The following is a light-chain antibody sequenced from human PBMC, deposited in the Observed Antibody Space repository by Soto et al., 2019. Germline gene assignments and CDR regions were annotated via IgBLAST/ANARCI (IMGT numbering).Light chain of an antibody. CDR2: TAS. Sequence: IQMTQSPSSLSASVGDRVTITCRASRYIRSDLSWYQQRPGQAPKVLIYTASSLQSGVPSRFSGSGYGTDFTLTISSLQPEDFATYYCLQDYNYPWTFGQGTKV. CDR1: RYIRSD. V-gene: IGKV1-6*02. J-gene: IGKJ1*01. CDR3: LQDYNYPWT.